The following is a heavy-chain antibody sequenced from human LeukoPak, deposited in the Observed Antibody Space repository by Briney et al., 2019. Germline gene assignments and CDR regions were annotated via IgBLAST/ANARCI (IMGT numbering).Heavy chain of an antibody. CDR1: GFTFRNYG. J-gene: IGHJ4*02. CDR3: ARDLSPVVRASPMGY. V-gene: IGHV3-23*01. D-gene: IGHD3-10*01. Sequence: GGSLRLSCAASGFTFRNYGMSWVRQAPGKGLEWVSVVSDSGSSAYYTDSVKGRFTISSDTSKNTLYLQMNSLRAEDTAVYYCARDLSPVVRASPMGYWGQGTPVTVSS. CDR2: VSDSGSSA.